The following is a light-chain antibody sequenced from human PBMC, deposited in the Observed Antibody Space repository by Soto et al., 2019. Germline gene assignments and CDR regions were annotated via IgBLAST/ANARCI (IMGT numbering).Light chain of an antibody. CDR3: QSYDSSLSYV. J-gene: IGLJ7*01. V-gene: IGLV1-40*01. CDR1: SSNIGAGYD. Sequence: QSVLTQPPSVSGAPGQRVTISCTGSSSNIGAGYDVHWYQQLPGTAPKLLIYGNSNRPSGVPDRFSGSKSGTSASLAITGLQAEDEADYYCQSYDSSLSYVFGNGTQLTVL. CDR2: GNS.